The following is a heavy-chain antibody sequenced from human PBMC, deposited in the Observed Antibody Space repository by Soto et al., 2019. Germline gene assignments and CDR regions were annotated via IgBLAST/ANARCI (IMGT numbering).Heavy chain of an antibody. CDR1: GFTFSSYG. Sequence: PGGSLRLSCAASGFTFSSYGMHWVRQAPGKGLEWVAVIWYDGSNKYYADSVKGRFTISRDNSKNTLYLQMNSLRAEDTAVYYCARDSRYYDSSGYYDYWGQGTLVPVSS. J-gene: IGHJ4*02. D-gene: IGHD3-22*01. CDR3: ARDSRYYDSSGYYDY. V-gene: IGHV3-33*01. CDR2: IWYDGSNK.